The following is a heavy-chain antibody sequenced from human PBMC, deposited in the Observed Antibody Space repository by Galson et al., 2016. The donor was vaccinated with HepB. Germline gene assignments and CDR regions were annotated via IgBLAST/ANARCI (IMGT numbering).Heavy chain of an antibody. V-gene: IGHV1-8*01. Sequence: SVKVSCKASGYRFRDYDVSWVRQAPGQGLEWMGWMNPDSGNTGYAQRLRGRIDMTSDASTNTAYMELSSLRFEDTAVYYCARAIRYQLLTEFWGRGTLVTVSS. CDR1: GYRFRDYD. D-gene: IGHD6-6*01. J-gene: IGHJ4*02. CDR2: MNPDSGNT. CDR3: ARAIRYQLLTEF.